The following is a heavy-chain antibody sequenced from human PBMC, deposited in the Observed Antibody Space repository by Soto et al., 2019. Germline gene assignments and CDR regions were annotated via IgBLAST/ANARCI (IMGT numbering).Heavy chain of an antibody. CDR3: ARYCRRTSCYVY. Sequence: GGSLRLSCAASGFSFSNYAMHWVRQAPGKGLEWVAVISYDGRDKYYEDSVKGRYTISRDKSKNTLFLQMNSLRAEDTAVYSCARYCRRTSCYVYWGPGTLVTVSS. V-gene: IGHV3-30*03. CDR1: GFSFSNYA. CDR2: ISYDGRDK. J-gene: IGHJ4*02. D-gene: IGHD2-2*01.